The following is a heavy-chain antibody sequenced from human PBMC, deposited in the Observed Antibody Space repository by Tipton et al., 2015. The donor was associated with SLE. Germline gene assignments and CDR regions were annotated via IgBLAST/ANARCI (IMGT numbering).Heavy chain of an antibody. Sequence: TLSLTCTVSGGSISSSSYYWGWIRQPPGKGLEWIGRIYYSGSTYYNPSLKSRVIISVDTSKNQFSLKLSSVTAAETAVYYCARGPPMVFYYMDVWGKGTTVTVSS. V-gene: IGHV4-30-4*08. CDR1: GGSISSSSYY. J-gene: IGHJ6*03. D-gene: IGHD3-10*01. CDR2: IYYSGST. CDR3: ARGPPMVFYYMDV.